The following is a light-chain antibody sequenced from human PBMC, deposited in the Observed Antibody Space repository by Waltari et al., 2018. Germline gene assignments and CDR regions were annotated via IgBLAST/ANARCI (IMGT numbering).Light chain of an antibody. J-gene: IGKJ1*01. CDR1: QGISSY. Sequence: IRITQSPSSLSASTGDRATITCRASQGISSYLAWYQQKPGKDPKHLIYAASTLQSGVPSRFSGSGDGTDFTLTISCLQSEDFATYCCQQYYSYPWTFGQGTKVEIK. CDR2: AAS. CDR3: QQYYSYPWT. V-gene: IGKV1-8*01.